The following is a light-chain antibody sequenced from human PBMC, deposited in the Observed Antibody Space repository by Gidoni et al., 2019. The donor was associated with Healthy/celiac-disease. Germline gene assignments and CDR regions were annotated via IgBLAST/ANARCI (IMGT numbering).Light chain of an antibody. CDR2: AAS. CDR3: QQSYSTLTWT. V-gene: IGKV1-39*01. Sequence: DIQMTQSPSSLSAYVGDRVTITCRASHTIGSYLNWYQQKPGKAPKLLIYAASRLQTGVPSRFSGSGSGTDCTLTISSLQPEDFATYYCQQSYSTLTWTFGQGTKVEIK. J-gene: IGKJ1*01. CDR1: HTIGSY.